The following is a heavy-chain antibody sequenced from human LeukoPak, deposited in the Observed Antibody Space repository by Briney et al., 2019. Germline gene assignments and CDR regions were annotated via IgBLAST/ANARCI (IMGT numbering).Heavy chain of an antibody. V-gene: IGHV3-30*04. CDR1: GFTFSSYA. Sequence: GSLLLSCADSGFTFSSYAMHCVRQAPGKGLGWVAVISYDGSNKYYADSVKGRFTISRDNSRNTLYLQMNSLRAEDTAVYYCARESGLYSSGWYPYYFDYWGQGTLVTVSS. D-gene: IGHD6-19*01. J-gene: IGHJ4*02. CDR2: ISYDGSNK. CDR3: ARESGLYSSGWYPYYFDY.